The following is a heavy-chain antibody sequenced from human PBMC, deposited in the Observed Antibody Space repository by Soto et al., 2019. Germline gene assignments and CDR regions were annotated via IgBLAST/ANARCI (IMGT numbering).Heavy chain of an antibody. J-gene: IGHJ4*02. V-gene: IGHV4-61*01. D-gene: IGHD3-9*01. CDR3: ARVRYDILTGYSGFDY. CDR1: GGSVSSGSYY. Sequence: PSETLSLTCTVSGGSVSSGSYYWSWIRQPPGKGLEWIGYIYYSGSTNYNPSLKSRVTISVDTSKNQFSLKLSSVTAADTAVYYXARVRYDILTGYSGFDYWGQGTLVTVSS. CDR2: IYYSGST.